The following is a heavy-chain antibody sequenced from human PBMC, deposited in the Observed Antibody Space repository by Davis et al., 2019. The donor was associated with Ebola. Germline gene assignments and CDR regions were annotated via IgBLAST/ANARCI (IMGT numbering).Heavy chain of an antibody. Sequence: GSLRLSCTVSGGSIISYYWSWFRQPPGKGLEWLGYIYYSGNTNYNPSLKSRVTISVDTSKNQFSLKLSSVTAADTAVYYCARGVYRAGGSYYFDYWGQGTLVTVSS. D-gene: IGHD6-13*01. CDR1: GGSIISYY. CDR3: ARGVYRAGGSYYFDY. CDR2: IYYSGNT. J-gene: IGHJ4*02. V-gene: IGHV4-59*01.